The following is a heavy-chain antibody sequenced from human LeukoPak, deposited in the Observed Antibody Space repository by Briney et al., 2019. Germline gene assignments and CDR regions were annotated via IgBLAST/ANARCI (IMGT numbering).Heavy chain of an antibody. D-gene: IGHD2-15*01. CDR3: ARVPCSGGSCYWFDP. Sequence: SVKVSCKASGGTFSSYAISWVRQAPGQGLEWMGRIIPILGIANYAQKLQGRVTMTTDTSTSTAYMELRSLRSDDTAVYYCARVPCSGGSCYWFDPWGQGTLVTVSS. CDR1: GGTFSSYA. V-gene: IGHV1-69*04. J-gene: IGHJ5*02. CDR2: IIPILGIA.